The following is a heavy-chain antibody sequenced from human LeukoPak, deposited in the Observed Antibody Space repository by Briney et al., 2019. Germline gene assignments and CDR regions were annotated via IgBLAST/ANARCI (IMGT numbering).Heavy chain of an antibody. V-gene: IGHV1-69*06. CDR2: IIPIFGTA. CDR1: GGTFSSYA. Sequence: ASVKDSCKASGGTFSSYAISWVRQAPGQGLEWMGGIIPIFGTANYAQKFQGRVTIAADKSTSTAYMEPSSLRSEDTAVYYCARALASGNNWFDPWGQGTLVTVSS. D-gene: IGHD3-10*01. J-gene: IGHJ5*02. CDR3: ARALASGNNWFDP.